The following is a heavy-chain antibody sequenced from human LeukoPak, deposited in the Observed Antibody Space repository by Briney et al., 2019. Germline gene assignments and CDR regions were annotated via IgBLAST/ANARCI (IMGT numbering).Heavy chain of an antibody. CDR1: GGSISSYY. Sequence: SETLSLTCTVSGGSISSYYWSWIRQPPGKGLEWIGYIYYSGSTNYNPSLKSRVTISVDTSKNQFSLKLSSVTAADTAVYYCARERIVGATTPYYYYYYRDVWGKGTTVTVSS. J-gene: IGHJ6*03. CDR2: IYYSGST. V-gene: IGHV4-59*01. CDR3: ARERIVGATTPYYYYYYRDV. D-gene: IGHD1-26*01.